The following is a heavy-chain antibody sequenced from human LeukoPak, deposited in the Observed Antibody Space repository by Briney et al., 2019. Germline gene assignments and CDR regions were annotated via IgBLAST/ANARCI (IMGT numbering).Heavy chain of an antibody. CDR3: ARVGYYDSSGPADH. CDR2: IYHSGST. J-gene: IGHJ5*02. V-gene: IGHV4-30-2*01. Sequence: LRLSCAASGFTFDDYAMHWVRQPPGKGLEWIGYIYHSGSTYYNPSLKSRVTISADRSKNQFSLKLSSVTAADTAVYYCARVGYYDSSGPADHWGQGTLVTVSS. CDR1: GFTFDDYA. D-gene: IGHD3-22*01.